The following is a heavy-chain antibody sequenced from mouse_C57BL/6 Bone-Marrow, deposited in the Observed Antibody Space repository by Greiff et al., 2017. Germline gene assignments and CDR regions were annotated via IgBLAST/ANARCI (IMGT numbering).Heavy chain of an antibody. CDR3: TPIYYDNWAWCAF. CDR2: IDPENGDT. V-gene: IGHV14-4*01. Sequence: EVQLQQSGAELVRPGASVKLSCTASGFNIKDDYMHWVKQRPEQGLEWIGWIDPENGDTEYASKFQGKATITADTSSNTAYLQLSRLTYEDTAVYYCTPIYYDNWAWCAFWGTGTLGTVSA. D-gene: IGHD2-1*01. CDR1: GFNIKDDY. J-gene: IGHJ3*01.